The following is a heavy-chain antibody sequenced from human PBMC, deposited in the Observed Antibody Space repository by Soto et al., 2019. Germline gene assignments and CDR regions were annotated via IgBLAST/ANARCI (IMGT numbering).Heavy chain of an antibody. V-gene: IGHV1-18*01. J-gene: IGHJ6*02. CDR1: GYSFTTYG. CDR2: ISGYNGNT. CDR3: AREGPAPYYYYGMDV. Sequence: QVQLVQSRGEVKKPGASVKVSCKTSGYSFTTYGISWVRQAPGQGLEWMGWISGYNGNTNYAQNLQGRVTMTTETSTSTAYMELRSLRSDDTAVYYCAREGPAPYYYYGMDVCGQGSTVTVSS.